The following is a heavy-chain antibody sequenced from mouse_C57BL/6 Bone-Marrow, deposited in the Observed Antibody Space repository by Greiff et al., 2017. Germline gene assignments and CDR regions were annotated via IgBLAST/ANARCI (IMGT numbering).Heavy chain of an antibody. CDR2: INPSSGYT. CDR3: SRNCYPYWYFDV. D-gene: IGHD2-12*01. Sequence: VQLQQSGAELARPGASVKMSCKASGYTFTSYTMHWVKQRPGQGLEWIGYINPSSGYTKYNQKFKDKATLTADKSSSTAYMQLSSLTSEDSAVYFCSRNCYPYWYFDVWGTGTSVTVSS. CDR1: GYTFTSYT. V-gene: IGHV1-4*01. J-gene: IGHJ1*03.